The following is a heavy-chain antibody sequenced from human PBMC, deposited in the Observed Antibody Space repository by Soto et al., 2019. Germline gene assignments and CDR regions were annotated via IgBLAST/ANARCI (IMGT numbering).Heavy chain of an antibody. CDR3: AADLHPLFYSSRRDYYYGMDV. CDR1: GFTFTSSA. D-gene: IGHD6-13*01. J-gene: IGHJ6*02. CDR2: IVVGSGNT. V-gene: IGHV1-58*02. Sequence: QMQLVQSGPEVKKPGTSVKVSCKASGFTFTSSAMQWVRQARGQRLEWIGWIVVGSGNTNYAQKFQERVTITRDMSTRTAYMELGSLGSEDAAVYYCAADLHPLFYSSRRDYYYGMDVWGQGTTVTVSS.